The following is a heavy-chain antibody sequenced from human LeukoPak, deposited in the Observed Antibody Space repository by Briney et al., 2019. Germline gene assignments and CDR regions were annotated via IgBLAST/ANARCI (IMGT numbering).Heavy chain of an antibody. V-gene: IGHV3-53*01. J-gene: IGHJ4*02. Sequence: GGSLRLSCAASGFTVSTYYMTWVRQAPGKGLECVSVIYSGGSTYYAHSVKGRFTVSRDNSKNTLYLQMNSLRAEDTAMYYCARGLGYCTSTTCLLPFDYWGQGTLVTVSS. CDR3: ARGLGYCTSTTCLLPFDY. D-gene: IGHD2-2*01. CDR1: GFTVSTYY. CDR2: IYSGGST.